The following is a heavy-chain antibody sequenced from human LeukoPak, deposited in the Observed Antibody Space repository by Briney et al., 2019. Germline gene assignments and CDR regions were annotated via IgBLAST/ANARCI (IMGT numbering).Heavy chain of an antibody. CDR2: ISSSGSTI. V-gene: IGHV3-23*01. CDR1: GFTFSSYV. Sequence: PGGSLRLSCAASGFTFSSYVMHWVRQAPGKGLEWVSAISSSGSTIYYADSVKGRFTISRDNSKNTLYLQMNSLRAEDTAVYYCAKVWNPFYYYYYMDVWGKGTTVTVSS. CDR3: AKVWNPFYYYYYMDV. J-gene: IGHJ6*03. D-gene: IGHD1-1*01.